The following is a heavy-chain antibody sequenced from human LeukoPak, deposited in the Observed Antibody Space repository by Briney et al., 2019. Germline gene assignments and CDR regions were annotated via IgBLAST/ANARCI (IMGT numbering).Heavy chain of an antibody. V-gene: IGHV4-59*01. D-gene: IGHD1-1*01. Sequence: SETLSLTCTVSGDSISPYYWGWIRQPPGKGLEWIGYIYYSGDTTYNPSLKSRVTMSVDTSKNQFSLKLSSVTAADTAVYYCARDKQPGDYWGQGALVTVST. CDR1: GDSISPYY. J-gene: IGHJ4*02. CDR2: IYYSGDT. CDR3: ARDKQPGDY.